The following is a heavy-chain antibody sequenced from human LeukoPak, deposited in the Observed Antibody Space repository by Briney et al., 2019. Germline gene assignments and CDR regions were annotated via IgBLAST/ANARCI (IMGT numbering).Heavy chain of an antibody. D-gene: IGHD3-10*01. CDR2: IYHNGDT. J-gene: IGHJ4*02. V-gene: IGHV4-59*11. Sequence: SETLSLTCTVSGGFFSGPYWSWIRQTPGKGLEWIGYIYHNGDTRYNPSLKSRVTMSVDTSKNQFSLKLNSVTPADTAVYYCARDGYGPTDFWGKGSLVTVSS. CDR3: ARDGYGPTDF. CDR1: GGFFSGPY.